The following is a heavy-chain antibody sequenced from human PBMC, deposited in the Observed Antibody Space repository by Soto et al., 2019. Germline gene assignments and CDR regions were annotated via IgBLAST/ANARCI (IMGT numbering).Heavy chain of an antibody. CDR2: ITASGGST. Sequence: GGSLRLSCAASGFTFSSYAMSWVRQAPGKGLEWVSGITASGGSTSYADSVKGRFTISRDNYKNTLYLQMNSLRAEDTAVYYCAHTQGIVLVPAAIWYWGQGTLVTVSS. CDR3: AHTQGIVLVPAAIWY. CDR1: GFTFSSYA. V-gene: IGHV3-23*01. D-gene: IGHD2-2*02. J-gene: IGHJ4*02.